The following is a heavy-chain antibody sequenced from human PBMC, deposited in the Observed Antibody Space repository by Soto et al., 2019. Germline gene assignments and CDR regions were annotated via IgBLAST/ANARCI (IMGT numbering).Heavy chain of an antibody. CDR2: ISGSGGST. J-gene: IGHJ5*02. CDR1: GFTFSSYA. D-gene: IGHD4-17*01. Sequence: EVQLLESGGGLVQPGGSLRLSCAASGFTFSSYAMSWVRQAPGKGLEWVSAISGSGGSTYYADSVKGRFTISRDNSKNTLYLQMNSLRAEDTAIYYCANPPYYGDYVDWFDPWGQGTLVTVSS. V-gene: IGHV3-23*01. CDR3: ANPPYYGDYVDWFDP.